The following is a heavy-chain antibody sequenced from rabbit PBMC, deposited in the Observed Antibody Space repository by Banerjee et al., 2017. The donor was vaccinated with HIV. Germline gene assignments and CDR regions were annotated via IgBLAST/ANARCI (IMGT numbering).Heavy chain of an antibody. Sequence: QEQLVESGGGLVQPGGSLKLSCKASGFDFSSYGVSWVRQAPGKGLEWIACIYTSSGSTWYASWVNGRFTISKTSSTTVTLQMTSLTAADTATYFCARVAYTYTYTGDAYVWDLWGQGTLVTVS. D-gene: IGHD6-1*01. CDR2: IYTSSGST. V-gene: IGHV1S45*01. J-gene: IGHJ4*01. CDR1: GFDFSSYG. CDR3: ARVAYTYTYTGDAYVWDL.